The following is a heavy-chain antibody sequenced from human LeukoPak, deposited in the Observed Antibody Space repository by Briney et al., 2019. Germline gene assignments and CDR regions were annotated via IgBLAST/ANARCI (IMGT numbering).Heavy chain of an antibody. D-gene: IGHD6-6*01. CDR1: GFTFTNAW. J-gene: IGHJ4*02. V-gene: IGHV3-15*01. Sequence: PGGSLRLSCAASGFTFTNAWMTWVRQAPGKGLEWVGRIKSKTDGGTTDYAAPVKGRITNSRDDSKNTVYLQMNSLQSEDTAVYYWSTYSFSSSPPFYYWGQGTLVTVSS. CDR3: STYSFSSSPPFYY. CDR2: IKSKTDGGTT.